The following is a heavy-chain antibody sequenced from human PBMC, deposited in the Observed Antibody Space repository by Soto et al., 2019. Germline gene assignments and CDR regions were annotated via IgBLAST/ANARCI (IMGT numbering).Heavy chain of an antibody. CDR3: ARQSYSSYYFDY. V-gene: IGHV3-64*01. CDR2: ISSNGGST. J-gene: IGHJ4*02. CDR1: GFTFSSYA. Sequence: EVQLVESGGGLVQPGGSLRLSCAASGFTFSSYAMHWVRQAPGKGLEYVSAISSNGGSTYYANSVKGRFTISRDNSKNTLYLQMGSLGAEDMAVYYCARQSYSSYYFDYWGQGTLVTVSS. D-gene: IGHD6-13*01.